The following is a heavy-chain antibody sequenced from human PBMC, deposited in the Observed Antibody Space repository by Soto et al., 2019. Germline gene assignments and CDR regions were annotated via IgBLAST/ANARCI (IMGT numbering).Heavy chain of an antibody. J-gene: IGHJ4*02. CDR2: IWYDGSNE. CDR1: GLTLVGFG. Sequence: QVQLVESGGALVNLGSPRKLSCQAPGLTLVGFGCHGFPQPPGKGLEWVAVIWYDGSNENYADSVKGRFTISRDNSKNTLYLQMNSLRAEDTALYYCARDRRGSGWYDYFDYWGQGTLVTVSS. D-gene: IGHD6-19*01. V-gene: IGHV3-33*01. CDR3: ARDRRGSGWYDYFDY.